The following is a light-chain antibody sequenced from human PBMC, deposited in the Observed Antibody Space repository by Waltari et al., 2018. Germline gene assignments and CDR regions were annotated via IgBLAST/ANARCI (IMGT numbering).Light chain of an antibody. CDR2: QDN. J-gene: IGLJ1*01. Sequence: SYELTQPPSVSVSPGQTATITCSGDNLEEMHVCWYQQKPGQSPVVVIYQDNKRPSRIPERFFGSSSGNTATLTITGTQATDEADYYCQAWDSTAGVFGTGTKVIVL. CDR3: QAWDSTAGV. CDR1: NLEEMH. V-gene: IGLV3-1*01.